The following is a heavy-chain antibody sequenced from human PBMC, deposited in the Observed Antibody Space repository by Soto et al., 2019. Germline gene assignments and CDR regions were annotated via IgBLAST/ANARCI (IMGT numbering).Heavy chain of an antibody. CDR2: IIPILGTA. CDR1: GGTFSSYA. Sequence: SVKVSCNASGGTFSSYAISWVRLAPGQGLEWMGGIIPILGTANYAQKFQGRVTITADESTSTAYMELSSLRSEDTAVYYCARDCSSTSCYASDGMDVWGQGTTVTVSS. J-gene: IGHJ6*02. V-gene: IGHV1-69*01. CDR3: ARDCSSTSCYASDGMDV. D-gene: IGHD2-2*01.